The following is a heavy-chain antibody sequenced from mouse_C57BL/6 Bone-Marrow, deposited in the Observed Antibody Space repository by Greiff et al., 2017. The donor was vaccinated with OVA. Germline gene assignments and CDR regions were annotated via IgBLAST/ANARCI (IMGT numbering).Heavy chain of an antibody. CDR2: IDPSDSYT. V-gene: IGHV1-59*01. Sequence: VQLKQPGAELVRPGTSVKLSCKASGYTFTSYWMHWVKQRPGQGLEWIGVIDPSDSYTNYNQKFKGKATLTVDTSSSTAYMQLSSLTSEDSAVYYCARDLFLDYWGQGTTLTVSS. J-gene: IGHJ2*01. CDR3: ARDLFLDY. CDR1: GYTFTSYW.